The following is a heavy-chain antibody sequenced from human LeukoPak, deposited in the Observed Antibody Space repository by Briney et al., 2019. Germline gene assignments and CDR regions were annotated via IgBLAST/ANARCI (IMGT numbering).Heavy chain of an antibody. CDR1: GGSFSGYY. Sequence: SETLSLTCAVYGGSFSGYYWSWIRQPPGKGLEWIGEINHSGSTNYNPSLQSRVTISIDTSKNQFSLKLSSVTAADTAVYYCARDKDGDLRYFDYWGQGTLVTVSS. CDR2: INHSGST. J-gene: IGHJ4*02. D-gene: IGHD4-17*01. V-gene: IGHV4-34*01. CDR3: ARDKDGDLRYFDY.